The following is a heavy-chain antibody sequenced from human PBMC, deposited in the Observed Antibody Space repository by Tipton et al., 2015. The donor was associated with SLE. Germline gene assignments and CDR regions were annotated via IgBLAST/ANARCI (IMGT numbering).Heavy chain of an antibody. J-gene: IGHJ4*02. CDR1: GFTFDDYG. CDR2: INWNGGST. CDR3: ARGILGTRASGDYFDY. D-gene: IGHD3-16*01. V-gene: IGHV3-20*01. Sequence: SLRLSCAASGFTFDDYGMSWVRQAPGKGLEWVSGINWNGGSTGYADSVKGRFTISRDNAKNSLYLQMNSLRAEDTALYHCARGILGTRASGDYFDYWGQGTLVTVSS.